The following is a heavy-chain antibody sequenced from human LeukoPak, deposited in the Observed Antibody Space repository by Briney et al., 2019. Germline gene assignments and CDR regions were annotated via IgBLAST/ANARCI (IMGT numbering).Heavy chain of an antibody. D-gene: IGHD2-15*01. Sequence: GGSLRLSCAASGFTFSSYALSWVRQAPGKGLEWVSAISGSGTGTYYADSVKGRFTISRDNSKNTLYLQMNNLRAEDTAVYYCAKVSGGYCSGGSCYVDYWGQGTLVTVS. V-gene: IGHV3-23*01. J-gene: IGHJ4*02. CDR1: GFTFSSYA. CDR2: ISGSGTGT. CDR3: AKVSGGYCSGGSCYVDY.